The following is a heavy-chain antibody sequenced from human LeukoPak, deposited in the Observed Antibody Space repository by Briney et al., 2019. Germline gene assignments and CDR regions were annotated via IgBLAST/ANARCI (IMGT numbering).Heavy chain of an antibody. V-gene: IGHV3-66*02. CDR3: ARSQGIADAFDV. J-gene: IGHJ3*01. D-gene: IGHD6-13*01. CDR2: IYSGGLT. Sequence: GGSLRLSCAATGVIVSSSFINWVRQAPGKGLEWVSVIYSGGLTYYADSVKGRFTNSRDISKNTVDLQMNSLRGEDTAVFYCARSQGIADAFDVWGQGTMVTVSS. CDR1: GVIVSSSF.